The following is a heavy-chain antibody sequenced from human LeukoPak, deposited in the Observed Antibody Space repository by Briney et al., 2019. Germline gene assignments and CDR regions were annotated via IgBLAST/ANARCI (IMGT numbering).Heavy chain of an antibody. D-gene: IGHD3-22*01. Sequence: PSETLSLTCTVSGGSISSSSYYWGWIRQPPGKGREWIGSIYYSGSTYYNPSLKSRVTISVDTSKNQFSLKLSSVTAADTAVYYCARTQLDSSGYYYYYYYMDVWGKGTTVTVSS. V-gene: IGHV4-39*01. CDR3: ARTQLDSSGYYYYYYYMDV. CDR2: IYYSGST. J-gene: IGHJ6*03. CDR1: GGSISSSSYY.